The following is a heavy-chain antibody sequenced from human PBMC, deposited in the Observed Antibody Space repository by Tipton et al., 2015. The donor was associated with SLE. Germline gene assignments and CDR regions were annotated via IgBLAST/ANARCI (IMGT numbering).Heavy chain of an antibody. CDR2: IYSGGRT. CDR1: GFTVSNNF. J-gene: IGHJ4*02. D-gene: IGHD2/OR15-2a*01. Sequence: SLRLSCAASGFTVSNNFMSWVRQAPGKGLEWVSVIYSGGRTYYADSVKGRFTISRHSSENTLYVEMNSLRAEDTGVYYCARGPGHFRPFDYWGQGTLVTVSS. CDR3: ARGPGHFRPFDY. V-gene: IGHV3-53*04.